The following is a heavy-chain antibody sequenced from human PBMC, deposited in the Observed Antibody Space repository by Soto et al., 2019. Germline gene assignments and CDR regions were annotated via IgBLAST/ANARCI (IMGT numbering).Heavy chain of an antibody. V-gene: IGHV4-4*07. CDR3: ARGPRGYVYYHGMDV. Sequence: SDTLSLTCTVSGGSISSYYVSWIRQSAGKGLEWIGRIDTSGTTNYNPSLKSRVTMSVDASKSQFSLNLSSVTAADTAVYYCARGPRGYVYYHGMDVWGQGTTVTVSS. CDR1: GGSISSYY. J-gene: IGHJ6*02. D-gene: IGHD3-16*01. CDR2: IDTSGTT.